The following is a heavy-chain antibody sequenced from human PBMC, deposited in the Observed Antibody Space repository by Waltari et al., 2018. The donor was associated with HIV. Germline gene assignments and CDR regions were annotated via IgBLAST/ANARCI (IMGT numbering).Heavy chain of an antibody. CDR3: ARGRRNYYDSSGYYYVYY. V-gene: IGHV3-33*01. CDR2: KWDEGSNK. J-gene: IGHJ4*02. D-gene: IGHD3-22*01. CDR1: GFTFSSYG. Sequence: QVQLVESGGGVVQPGRSLRLSCAASGFTFSSYGMHWVRQAPGKGLEWVAVKWDEGSNKNYADSGKGRFTISRDNSKNTLYLQMNSLRAEDTAVYYCARGRRNYYDSSGYYYVYYWGQGTLVTVSS.